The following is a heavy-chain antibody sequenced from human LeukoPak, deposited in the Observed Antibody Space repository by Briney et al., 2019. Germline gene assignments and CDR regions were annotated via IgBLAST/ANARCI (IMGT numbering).Heavy chain of an antibody. J-gene: IGHJ6*02. D-gene: IGHD2-2*01. V-gene: IGHV4-39*01. CDR2: IYYSGST. Sequence: SETPSLTCTVSGGSISSSSYYWGWIRQPPGKGLEWIGSIYYSGSTYYNPSLKSRVTISVDTSKNQFSLKLSSVTAADTAVYYCARVPDYYYYGMDVWGQGTTVTVSS. CDR1: GGSISSSSYY. CDR3: ARVPDYYYYGMDV.